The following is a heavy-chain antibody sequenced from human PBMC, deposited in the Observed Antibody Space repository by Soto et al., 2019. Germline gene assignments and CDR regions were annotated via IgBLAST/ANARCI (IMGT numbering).Heavy chain of an antibody. D-gene: IGHD4-17*01. V-gene: IGHV4-34*01. CDR3: ARGMATVTTPLSPPPRYNWFDP. CDR2: INHSGST. CDR1: GWSFSGYY. Sequence: SETLSLTCAFYGWSFSGYYWSWIRPPPGKGLGWIGEINHSGSTNYNPSLKSRVTISVDTSKNQFSLKLSSVTAADTAVYYCARGMATVTTPLSPPPRYNWFDPWGQGTLVTVPS. J-gene: IGHJ5*02.